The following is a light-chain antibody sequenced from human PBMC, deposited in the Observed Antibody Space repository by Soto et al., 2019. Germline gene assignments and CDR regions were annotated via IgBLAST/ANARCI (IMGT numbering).Light chain of an antibody. CDR1: QAVNTR. CDR2: DAS. V-gene: IGKV3D-11*01. CDR3: HQRSSWPLS. J-gene: IGKJ4*01. Sequence: EIVLTQSPATLSAFPGDRVTLSCRASQAVNTRLAWYQHKPGRAPRLLIYDASTRDTGIPTRFSGSGSGTDFTLTISNLEPEDFAVYYCHQRSSWPLSFGGGTKVDIK.